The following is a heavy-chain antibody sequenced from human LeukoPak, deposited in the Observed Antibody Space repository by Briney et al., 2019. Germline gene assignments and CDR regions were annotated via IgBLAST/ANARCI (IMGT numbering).Heavy chain of an antibody. CDR1: GFTVTSNY. V-gene: IGHV3-66*01. CDR2: IYSGGST. Sequence: GGSLRPSCAASGFTVTSNYMSWVRQAPGKGLEWGSVIYSGGSTYYAASVKGRFTISRDNSKNTLYLQMNSLRAEDTALYYCARYGDYVGMDVWGQGTTVTVSS. D-gene: IGHD4-17*01. J-gene: IGHJ6*02. CDR3: ARYGDYVGMDV.